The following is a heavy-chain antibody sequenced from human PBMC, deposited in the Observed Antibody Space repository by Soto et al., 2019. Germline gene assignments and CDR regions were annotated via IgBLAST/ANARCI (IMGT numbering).Heavy chain of an antibody. V-gene: IGHV1-2*04. J-gene: IGHJ6*03. CDR2: INPNSGVT. CDR1: GDSFNDYY. Sequence: GASVKVSCKSSGDSFNDYYLHWARQAPGQGLEWMGWINPNSGVTKYAQKFQGWVTMTRDTSIRTVYMELSRLRSDGTAVYYCARESGGATATLDYYYFYMDVWGKGTTVTVSS. D-gene: IGHD5-12*01. CDR3: ARESGGATATLDYYYFYMDV.